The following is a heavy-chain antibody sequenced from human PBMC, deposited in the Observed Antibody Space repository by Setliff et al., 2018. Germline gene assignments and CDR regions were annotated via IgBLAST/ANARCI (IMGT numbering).Heavy chain of an antibody. CDR2: IYTSGST. V-gene: IGHV4-61*09. CDR1: GGSISSGSYY. Sequence: SETLSLTCTVSGGSISSGSYYWSWIRQPAGKGLEWIGHIYTSGSTNYNPSLKSRVTISVDSSKNQFSLKLSSVTAADTAVYYCARGARIVGATPLPVNWFDPWGQGTLVTVSS. J-gene: IGHJ5*02. CDR3: ARGARIVGATPLPVNWFDP. D-gene: IGHD1-26*01.